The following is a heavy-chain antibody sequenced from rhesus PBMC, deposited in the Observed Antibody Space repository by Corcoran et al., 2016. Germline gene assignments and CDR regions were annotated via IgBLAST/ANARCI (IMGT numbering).Heavy chain of an antibody. CDR3: ARSWGYHFDY. CDR2: IGGSSGNT. CDR1: GYSISSGYG. Sequence: QVQLQESGPGLVKPSETLSLTCAVSGYSISSGYGWSWIRQPPGKGLEWLGYIGGSSGNTNYKPSLKSRVTISKATSKNHFSLKLSSVTAADTTVYYCARSWGYHFDYWGQGVLVTVSS. J-gene: IGHJ4*01. D-gene: IGHD5-42*01. V-gene: IGHV4-127*01.